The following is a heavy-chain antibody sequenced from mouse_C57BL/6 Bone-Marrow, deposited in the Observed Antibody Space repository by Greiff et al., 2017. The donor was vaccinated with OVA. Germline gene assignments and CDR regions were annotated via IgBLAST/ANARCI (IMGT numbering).Heavy chain of an antibody. CDR1: GYAFSSSW. CDR3: ARSGLYYDYAMDY. J-gene: IGHJ4*01. Sequence: QVQLQQSGPELVKPGASVKISFKASGYAFSSSWMNWVKQRPGKGLEWIGRIYPGDGDTNYNGKFKGKATLTADKSSSTAYMQLSSLTSEDSAVYFCARSGLYYDYAMDYWGQGTSVTVSS. D-gene: IGHD2-1*01. CDR2: IYPGDGDT. V-gene: IGHV1-82*01.